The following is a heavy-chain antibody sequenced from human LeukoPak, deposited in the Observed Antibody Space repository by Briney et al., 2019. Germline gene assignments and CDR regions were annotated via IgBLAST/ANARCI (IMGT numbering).Heavy chain of an antibody. Sequence: PSETLSLTCAVYSGSFSGYYWSRIRQPPGKGLEWIGEINHSGSTNYNPSLKSRVTISVDTSKNQFSLKLSSVTAADTAVYYCARGEYSRSRRDFGYWGQGTLVTVSS. V-gene: IGHV4-34*01. CDR1: SGSFSGYY. CDR3: ARGEYSRSRRDFGY. J-gene: IGHJ4*02. D-gene: IGHD6-6*01. CDR2: INHSGST.